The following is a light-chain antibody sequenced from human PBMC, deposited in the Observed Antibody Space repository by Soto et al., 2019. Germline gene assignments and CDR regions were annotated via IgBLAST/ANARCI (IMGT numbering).Light chain of an antibody. CDR2: AAS. J-gene: IGKJ1*01. Sequence: DIQMTQSPSSLSASVGDRVTITCRASQGISTYLNWYLQKPGKAPKLLIYAASSLQSGVPSRFSGSGSETEFILTISSLQPDDFATYYCQQYDSYSWTFGQGTKVDIK. V-gene: IGKV1-39*01. CDR1: QGISTY. CDR3: QQYDSYSWT.